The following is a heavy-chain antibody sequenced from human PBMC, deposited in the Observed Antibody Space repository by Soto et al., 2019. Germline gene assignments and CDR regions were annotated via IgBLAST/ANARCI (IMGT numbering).Heavy chain of an antibody. J-gene: IGHJ4*02. CDR1: GYSFAGYW. D-gene: IGHD5-18*01. CDR3: PRQFLDSDTGPNSQYYLDS. CDR2: IDPSDSQT. V-gene: IGHV5-10-1*01. Sequence: LGESQKISSKGSGYSFAGYWITWVRQKPGKGLEWMGRIDPSDSQTYYSPSFRGHVTISAIKSIITVFLQWSILRASDTAMYYCPRQFLDSDTGPNSQYYLDSCDQGTPGTLSS.